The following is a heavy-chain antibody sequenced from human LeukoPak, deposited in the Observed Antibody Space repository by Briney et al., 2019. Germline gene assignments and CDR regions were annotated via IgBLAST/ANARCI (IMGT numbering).Heavy chain of an antibody. Sequence: ASVKVSCKASGYTFTSYDINWVRQATGQGLEWMGWMNPNSGNTGYAQKFQGRVTMTRNTSISTAYMELSSLRSEDTAVYYCARGPPSLLIAAAGTGRGENFDYWGQGTLVTDSS. CDR3: ARGPPSLLIAAAGTGRGENFDY. CDR1: GYTFTSYD. J-gene: IGHJ4*02. V-gene: IGHV1-8*01. D-gene: IGHD6-13*01. CDR2: MNPNSGNT.